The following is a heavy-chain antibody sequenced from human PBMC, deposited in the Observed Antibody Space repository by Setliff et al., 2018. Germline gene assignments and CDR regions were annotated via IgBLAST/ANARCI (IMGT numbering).Heavy chain of an antibody. Sequence: GGSLRLSCAASGFSFSDPYMSWVRQAPGKGLEWVSKISGSGITIYYADSVRGRFTISRDNAKNSLSLQMNSLRVEDTAVYYCARDGVSYGMDVWGQGTTVTVSS. J-gene: IGHJ6*02. V-gene: IGHV3-11*04. CDR2: ISGSGITI. CDR1: GFSFSDPY. CDR3: ARDGVSYGMDV.